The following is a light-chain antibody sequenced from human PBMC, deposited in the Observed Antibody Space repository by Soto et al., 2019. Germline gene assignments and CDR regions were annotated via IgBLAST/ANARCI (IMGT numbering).Light chain of an antibody. J-gene: IGLJ3*02. V-gene: IGLV2-8*01. CDR3: TSYVGNDIWV. CDR1: SSDVGAYKY. Sequence: QSALTQPPSASGSPGQSVTISCTGTSSDVGAYKYVSWYQQYPGKAPKPMIYEVTRRPSGVHDRFSGSRSGNTASLTVSGLQAEDEADYYCTSYVGNDIWVFGGGTKVTVL. CDR2: EVT.